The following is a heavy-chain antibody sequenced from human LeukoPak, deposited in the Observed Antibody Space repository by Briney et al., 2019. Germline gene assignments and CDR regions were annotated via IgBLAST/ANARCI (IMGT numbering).Heavy chain of an antibody. CDR1: GFTFSSYS. D-gene: IGHD6-19*01. Sequence: GSLRLSCAASGFTFSSYSMNWVRQAPGKGLEWVSSISSSSSYIYYADSVKGRFTISRDNAKNSLYLQMNSLRAEDTAVYYCARDRHSSGWYADYWGQGTLVTVSS. J-gene: IGHJ4*02. V-gene: IGHV3-21*01. CDR3: ARDRHSSGWYADY. CDR2: ISSSSSYI.